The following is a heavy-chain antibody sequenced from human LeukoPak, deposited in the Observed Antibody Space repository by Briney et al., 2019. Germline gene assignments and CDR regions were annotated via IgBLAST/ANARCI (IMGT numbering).Heavy chain of an antibody. CDR1: GGSTSRYY. J-gene: IGHJ4*02. CDR2: IYYSGST. CDR3: ASLPGIAAV. D-gene: IGHD6-13*01. V-gene: IGHV4-59*08. Sequence: SETLSLTCTVSGGSTSRYYWSWIRQPPGKRLEWLGYIYYSGSTTYNPSLKSRLTMSVDTSKNQISLKLISLTAADTAVYYCASLPGIAAVWGQGTLVTVSS.